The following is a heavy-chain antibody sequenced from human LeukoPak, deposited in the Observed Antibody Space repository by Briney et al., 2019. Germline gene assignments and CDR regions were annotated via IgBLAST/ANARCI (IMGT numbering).Heavy chain of an antibody. V-gene: IGHV4-59*01. J-gene: IGHJ4*02. Sequence: SETLSLPCTVFGSSISSYYWGWFRQPPGKGRGWIGYIYYSGSTNYHPSLNSRVTIPVDTSKHQFSLKLSSVTAADTAVYYCARVNYYGSGSQADYWGQGTLVTVSS. CDR3: ARVNYYGSGSQADY. D-gene: IGHD3-10*01. CDR1: GSSISSYY. CDR2: IYYSGST.